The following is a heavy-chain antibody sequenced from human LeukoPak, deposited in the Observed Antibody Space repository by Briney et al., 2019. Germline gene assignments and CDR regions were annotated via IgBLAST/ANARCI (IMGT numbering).Heavy chain of an antibody. J-gene: IGHJ6*03. CDR3: ARLFRNRYSGSYYYYYMDV. CDR2: IYHTGGTT. CDR1: GGSMRSTNW. D-gene: IGHD1-26*01. V-gene: IGHV4-4*02. Sequence: SETLSLTCAVSGGSMRSTNWWTWVRQSPGKGLEWIGEIYHTGGTTNYNPSLKSRVTILVDKSRNHFSLNLSSVTAADTAVYYCARLFRNRYSGSYYYYYMDVWGKGTTVTVSS.